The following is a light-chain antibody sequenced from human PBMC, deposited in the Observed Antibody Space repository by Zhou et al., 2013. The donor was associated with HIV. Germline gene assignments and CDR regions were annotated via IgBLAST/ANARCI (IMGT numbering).Light chain of an antibody. CDR3: QQYSESPIT. CDR2: KTS. CDR1: QTIGNW. J-gene: IGKJ5*01. V-gene: IGKV1-5*03. Sequence: DIQMTQSPSSVSASVGDRVTIACRASQTIGNWLAWYQQKPGKAPKLLIYKTSSLENGVPSKFSGSGSGTEFALTINSLQAEESATYYCQQYSESPITFGQGTRLEI.